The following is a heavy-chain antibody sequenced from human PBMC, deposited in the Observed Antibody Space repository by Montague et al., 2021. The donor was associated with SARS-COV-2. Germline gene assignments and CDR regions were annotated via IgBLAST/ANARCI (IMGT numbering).Heavy chain of an antibody. V-gene: IGHV4-59*08. CDR2: IYYSGST. J-gene: IGHJ3*02. Sequence: SETLSLTCTVSGGSISSYYWSWIRQPPGKGLEWIGYIYYSGSTNYNPSLKSRVTISVDTSKNQFSLMLSSVTAADTAVYYCARRGAYSSGWYSGALDIWGQGTMVTVPS. CDR3: ARRGAYSSGWYSGALDI. CDR1: GGSISSYY. D-gene: IGHD6-19*01.